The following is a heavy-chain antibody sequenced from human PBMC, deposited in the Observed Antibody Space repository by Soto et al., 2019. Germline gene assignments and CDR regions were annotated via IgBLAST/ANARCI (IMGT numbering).Heavy chain of an antibody. CDR3: ARLPGYCSGDSCRIDY. V-gene: IGHV4-59*08. Sequence: SETLSLTCAVSGDSISSYYCMWIRQPPGKGLESIGYLYYGRSANYNPSLKSRVTLSVDTSTNQFSLKLSSVTAADTAVYFCARLPGYCSGDSCRIDYWGQGTLVTVSS. J-gene: IGHJ4*02. CDR2: LYYGRSA. CDR1: GDSISSYY. D-gene: IGHD2-15*01.